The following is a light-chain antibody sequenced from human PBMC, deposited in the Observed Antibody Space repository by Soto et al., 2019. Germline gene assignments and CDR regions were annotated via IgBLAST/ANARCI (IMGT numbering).Light chain of an antibody. CDR1: GGHSTYA. CDR3: QTWGTGIQVV. J-gene: IGLJ2*01. Sequence: QSVLTQSPSASASLGASVKLTCTLSGGHSTYAIAWHQQQPGKGPRYLMKVNSDGSHSKGDGIPDRLSGSSSGAERYLTISSLQSEDEADYYCQTWGTGIQVVFGGGTKLTVL. CDR2: VNSDGSH. V-gene: IGLV4-69*01.